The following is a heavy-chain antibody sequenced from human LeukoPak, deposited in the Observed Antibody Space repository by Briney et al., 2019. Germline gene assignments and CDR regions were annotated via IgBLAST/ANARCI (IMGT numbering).Heavy chain of an antibody. CDR1: GFTFAIYA. D-gene: IGHD2-2*01. Sequence: PGGSLRLSCAASGFTFAIYAMHWVRQAPGKGLEWVAVISYDGNNKYYADSVKGRFTISRDNSKNTLYLQMNSLRAEDTAVYYCAREGAMSNLDYWGQGTLVTVSS. CDR3: AREGAMSNLDY. V-gene: IGHV3-30-3*01. J-gene: IGHJ4*02. CDR2: ISYDGNNK.